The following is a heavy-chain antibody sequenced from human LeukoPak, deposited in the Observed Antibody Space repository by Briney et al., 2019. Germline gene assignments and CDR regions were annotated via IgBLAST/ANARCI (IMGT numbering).Heavy chain of an antibody. V-gene: IGHV4-59*01. CDR3: VRERGGNFD. J-gene: IGHJ4*02. CDR2: IYYSGST. Sequence: PAETLSLTCTVSGGSISSYYWSWIRQPPGKGLEWIGYIYYSGSTNYNPSLKSRVTISVDTSKNQFSLKLSSVTAADTAVYYCVRERGGNFDWGQGTLVTVSS. D-gene: IGHD3-3*02. CDR1: GGSISSYY.